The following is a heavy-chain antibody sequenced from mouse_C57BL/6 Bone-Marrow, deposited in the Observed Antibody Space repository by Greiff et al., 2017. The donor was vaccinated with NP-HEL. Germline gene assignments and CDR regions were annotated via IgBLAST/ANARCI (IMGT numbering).Heavy chain of an antibody. V-gene: IGHV1-69*01. D-gene: IGHD2-3*01. Sequence: VQLQQPGAELVMPGASVKLSCKASGYTFTSYWMHWVKQRPGQGLEWIGEIDPSDSYTNYNQKFKGKSTLTVDKSSSTAYMQLSSLTSEDSAVYYCARSGGWFLDYWGQGTTLTVPS. J-gene: IGHJ2*01. CDR1: GYTFTSYW. CDR2: IDPSDSYT. CDR3: ARSGGWFLDY.